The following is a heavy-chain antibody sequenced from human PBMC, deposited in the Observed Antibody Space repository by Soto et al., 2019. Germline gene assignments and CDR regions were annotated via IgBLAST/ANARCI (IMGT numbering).Heavy chain of an antibody. J-gene: IGHJ4*02. CDR2: IRYDGTNK. D-gene: IGHD6-13*01. CDR3: ARGIIAGPGRDYFDY. CDR1: GFTFSSYG. V-gene: IGHV3-33*01. Sequence: QVQLVESGGGVVQPGRSLRLSCAASGFTFSSYGMHWVRQAPGKGLEWVAVIRYDGTNKYYAESVKGRFTISRDNSKNTLYLQMSSLRLDDRAVYYCARGIIAGPGRDYFDYWGQGTLVTVSS.